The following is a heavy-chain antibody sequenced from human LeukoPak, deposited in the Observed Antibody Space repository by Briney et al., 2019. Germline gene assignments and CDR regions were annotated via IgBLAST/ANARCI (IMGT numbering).Heavy chain of an antibody. CDR2: IKQDGSEK. Sequence: GGSLRLSCEASGFTFSTYCMSWVRQAPGKGLEWVASIKQDGSEKYYVDSVKGRFTICRDNAKNSLYLHMNSLRAEDTAVYYCARDGGYCSSTSCYPYFDYWGQGTLVTVSS. CDR3: ARDGGYCSSTSCYPYFDY. D-gene: IGHD2-2*01. V-gene: IGHV3-7*01. J-gene: IGHJ4*02. CDR1: GFTFSTYC.